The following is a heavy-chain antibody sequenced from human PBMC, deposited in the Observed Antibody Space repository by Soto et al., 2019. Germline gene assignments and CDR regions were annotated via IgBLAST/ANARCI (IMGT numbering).Heavy chain of an antibody. J-gene: IGHJ5*02. D-gene: IGHD3-10*01. CDR1: GGSISSGGYY. V-gene: IGHV4-31*03. CDR3: ASRDEVRGNNWFDP. CDR2: IYYSGST. Sequence: SETLSLTCTVSGGSISSGGYYWSWIRQHPGKGLEWIGYIYYSGSTYYNPSLKSRVTISVDTSKNQFSLKLSSVTAADTAVYYCASRDEVRGNNWFDPWGQGTLVTVSS.